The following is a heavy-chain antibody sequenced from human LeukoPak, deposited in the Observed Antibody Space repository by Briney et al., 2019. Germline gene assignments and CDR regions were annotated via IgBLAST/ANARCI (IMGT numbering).Heavy chain of an antibody. CDR3: ANMVRGVTTPFDY. CDR2: ISGSGGST. J-gene: IGHJ4*02. V-gene: IGHV3-23*01. Sequence: PGRSLRLSCAASGFTFSSYAMSWVRQAPGKGLEWVSAISGSGGSTYYADSVKGRFTISRDNSKNTLYLQMNSLRAEDTAVYYCANMVRGVTTPFDYWGQGTLVTVSS. D-gene: IGHD3-10*01. CDR1: GFTFSSYA.